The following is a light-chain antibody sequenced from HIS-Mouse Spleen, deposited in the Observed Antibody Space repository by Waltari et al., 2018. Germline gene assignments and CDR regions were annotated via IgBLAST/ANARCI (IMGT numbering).Light chain of an antibody. CDR2: RNK. V-gene: IGLV1-47*01. Sequence: QSVLTQPPSASGTPGQRVTISCSGSSSNIGSNYVYWYQQLPGTAPKLPIYRNKRRPSGSPDRFSGSKSGTSASLAISGLRSEDEADYYCAAWDDSLSGWVFGGGTKLTVL. J-gene: IGLJ3*02. CDR3: AAWDDSLSGWV. CDR1: SSNIGSNY.